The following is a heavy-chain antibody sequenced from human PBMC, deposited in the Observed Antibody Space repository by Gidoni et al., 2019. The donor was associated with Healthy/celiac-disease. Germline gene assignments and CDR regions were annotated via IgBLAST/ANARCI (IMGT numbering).Heavy chain of an antibody. Sequence: QVQLVESGGGVVQPGRSLRLSCAASGFTFSSYGMHWVRQAPGKGLEWVAVIWYDGSNKYYADSVKGRFTISRDNSKNTLYLQMNSLRAEDTAVYYCARDGSGVDTAMVDDAFDIWGQGTMVTVSS. J-gene: IGHJ3*02. CDR1: GFTFSSYG. V-gene: IGHV3-33*01. CDR2: IWYDGSNK. D-gene: IGHD5-18*01. CDR3: ARDGSGVDTAMVDDAFDI.